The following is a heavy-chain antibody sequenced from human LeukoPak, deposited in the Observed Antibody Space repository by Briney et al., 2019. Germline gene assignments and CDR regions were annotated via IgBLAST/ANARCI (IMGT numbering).Heavy chain of an antibody. V-gene: IGHV1-69*13. CDR3: AILVVPAAIGNYYGMDV. CDR1: GGTFSSYA. D-gene: IGHD2-2*01. Sequence: GASVKVSCKASGGTFSSYAISWVRQAPGQGLVWMGGIIPIFGTANYAQKFQGRVTITADESTSTAYMELSSLRSEDTAVYYCAILVVPAAIGNYYGMDVWGKGTTVTVSS. CDR2: IIPIFGTA. J-gene: IGHJ6*04.